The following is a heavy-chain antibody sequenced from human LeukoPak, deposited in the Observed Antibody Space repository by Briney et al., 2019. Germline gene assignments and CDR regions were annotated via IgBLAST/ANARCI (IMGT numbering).Heavy chain of an antibody. V-gene: IGHV4-39*01. CDR3: VRGSTLRHYQY. CDR2: IYYSGST. Sequence: PSETLSLTCTVSGGSISSSTYYWGWIRRPPGKGLEWIGSIYYSGSTYYNPSLKSRVTVSVDTSKNQFFLKLSSVTAADTAVYYCVRGSTLRHYQYWGQGTLVTVSS. CDR1: GGSISSSTYY. D-gene: IGHD3-16*01. J-gene: IGHJ4*02.